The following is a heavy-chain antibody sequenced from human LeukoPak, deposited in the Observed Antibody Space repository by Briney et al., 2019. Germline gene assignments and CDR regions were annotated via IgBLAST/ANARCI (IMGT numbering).Heavy chain of an antibody. CDR1: GFTFSSYA. CDR3: AREWSAGVGWTEGYFDY. Sequence: GGSLRLSCAASGFTFSSYAMHWVRQAPGKGLEWVAVIPYDGSNKYYADSVKGRFTISRDNSKNTLYLQMNSLRAEDTAVYYCAREWSAGVGWTEGYFDYWGQGTLVTVSS. J-gene: IGHJ4*02. V-gene: IGHV3-30-3*01. D-gene: IGHD3/OR15-3a*01. CDR2: IPYDGSNK.